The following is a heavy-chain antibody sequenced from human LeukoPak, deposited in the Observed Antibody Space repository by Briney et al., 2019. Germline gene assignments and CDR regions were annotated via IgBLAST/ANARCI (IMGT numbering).Heavy chain of an antibody. CDR3: ARGSPLRYCSGGSCYTRGYDY. CDR1: GGSISSYY. J-gene: IGHJ4*02. D-gene: IGHD2-15*01. CDR2: IYYSGST. Sequence: PSETLSLTCTVSGGSISSYYCSWIRQPPGKGLEWIGYIYYSGSTNYNPSLKSRVAISVDTSKNQFSLELSSVTAADTAVYYCARGSPLRYCSGGSCYTRGYDYWGQGTLVTVSS. V-gene: IGHV4-59*12.